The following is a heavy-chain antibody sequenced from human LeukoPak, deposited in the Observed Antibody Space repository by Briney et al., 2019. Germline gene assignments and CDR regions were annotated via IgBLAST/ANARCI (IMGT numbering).Heavy chain of an antibody. CDR3: ARVAAGAETHTLHYHYMDV. CDR1: GFTFSNYW. V-gene: IGHV3-7*04. Sequence: GGSLRLSCAASGFTFSNYWMSWVRQAPGKGLEWLANINQDGSEIYYVDSVKGRFTISRDNGKNSLYLQMNSLRAEDTAVYSCARVAAGAETHTLHYHYMDVWGKGTTVTVSS. D-gene: IGHD6-13*01. CDR2: INQDGSEI. J-gene: IGHJ6*03.